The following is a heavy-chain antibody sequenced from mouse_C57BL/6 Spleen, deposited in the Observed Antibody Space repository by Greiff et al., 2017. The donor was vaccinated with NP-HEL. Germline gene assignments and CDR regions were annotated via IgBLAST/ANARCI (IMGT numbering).Heavy chain of an antibody. Sequence: VQLQQSGAELVRPGASVTLSCKASGYTFTDYYMHWVKQTPVHGLEWIGAIDPETGGTDYNQKFKGKAILTADKSSSTAYMELRRLTSEDSAVYYGTRGAGTCFDYWGQGTTLTVSS. CDR1: GYTFTDYY. CDR2: IDPETGGT. V-gene: IGHV1-15*01. CDR3: TRGAGTCFDY. D-gene: IGHD4-1*01. J-gene: IGHJ2*01.